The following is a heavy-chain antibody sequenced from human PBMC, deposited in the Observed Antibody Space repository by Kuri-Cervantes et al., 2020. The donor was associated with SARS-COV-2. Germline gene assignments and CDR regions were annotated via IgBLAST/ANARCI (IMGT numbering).Heavy chain of an antibody. CDR1: GFTFSSYS. J-gene: IGHJ4*02. CDR2: ISSSSSYI. CDR3: ASGEIAASGTIYYFDY. Sequence: TLSLTCAASGFTFSSYSMNWVRQAPGKGLEWVSSISSSSSYIYYADSVKGRFTISRDNAKNSLYLQMNSLRAEDTAVYYCASGEIAASGTIYYFDYWGQGTLVTVSS. V-gene: IGHV3-21*01. D-gene: IGHD1-7*01.